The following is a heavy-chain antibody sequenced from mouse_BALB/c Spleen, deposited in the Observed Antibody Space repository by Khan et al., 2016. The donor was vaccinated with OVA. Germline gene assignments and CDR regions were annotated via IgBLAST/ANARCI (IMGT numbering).Heavy chain of an antibody. CDR1: GFTFSSFV. CDR2: ISSAATYT. CDR3: TKSNYGCFAY. J-gene: IGHJ3*01. D-gene: IGHD2-5*01. V-gene: IGHV5-9-1*01. Sequence: EVELVESGGGLVEPGGSLKLSCAASGFTFSSFVMSWVRQTPEKRLEWVATISSAATYTYYPDSVKGRFTISRDNAKNTLYLQMHSLRSDDTAIDYFTKSNYGCFAYWGQGTQVTVST.